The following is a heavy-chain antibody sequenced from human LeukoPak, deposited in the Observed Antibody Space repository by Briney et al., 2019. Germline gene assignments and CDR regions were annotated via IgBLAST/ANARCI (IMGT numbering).Heavy chain of an antibody. CDR1: GFTFSSYW. CDR2: INCDGNST. J-gene: IGHJ4*02. Sequence: PGGSLRLSCAASGFTFSSYWMHWVRQATGKALVWVSRINCDGNSTRYADSVKGRFTISRDNAKNTLYLQMNSLRAEDTAVYYCARDARYYDSSGYPGDYWGQGTLVTVSS. V-gene: IGHV3-74*01. CDR3: ARDARYYDSSGYPGDY. D-gene: IGHD3-22*01.